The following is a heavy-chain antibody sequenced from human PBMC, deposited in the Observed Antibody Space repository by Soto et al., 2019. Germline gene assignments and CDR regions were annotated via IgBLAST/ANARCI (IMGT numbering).Heavy chain of an antibody. D-gene: IGHD5-12*01. CDR3: ASGFTNNYYYYGVDV. Sequence: SLRLSCAASGFTFAHYAMHWVRHSPGKGLEWVAFMSHDENRKLCSDSVKGRFTISRDNSKNTLYLQMNSLRAEDTAVYYCASGFTNNYYYYGVDVWGQGTTVTVSS. CDR1: GFTFAHYA. V-gene: IGHV3-30*03. CDR2: MSHDENRK. J-gene: IGHJ6*02.